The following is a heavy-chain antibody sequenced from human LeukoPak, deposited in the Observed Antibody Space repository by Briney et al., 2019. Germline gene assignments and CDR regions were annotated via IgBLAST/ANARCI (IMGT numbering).Heavy chain of an antibody. CDR1: GFTFSSYA. D-gene: IGHD3-22*01. Sequence: GGSLKLSCAASGFTFSSYAMSWVRQAPGKGLEWVSAISGNGGITYYADSVKGRFTISRDNSNNTLYLQVKSLRAEDTAIYYCAKNVGLVVDRPLYWGQGTLVTVTS. V-gene: IGHV3-23*01. CDR3: AKNVGLVVDRPLY. J-gene: IGHJ4*02. CDR2: ISGNGGIT.